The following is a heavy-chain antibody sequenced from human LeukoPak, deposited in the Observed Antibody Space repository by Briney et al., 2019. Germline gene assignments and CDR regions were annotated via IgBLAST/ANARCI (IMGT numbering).Heavy chain of an antibody. Sequence: ASVKVSCKASGGTFSSYAISWGRQAPGQGLEWMGGIIPIFGTANYAQKSQGRVTITADETTSTAYMELSSLRTEDTAVYYCARAKETSRSYFKPLLLYYFDYWGQGTLVTASS. CDR2: IIPIFGTA. CDR1: GGTFSSYA. V-gene: IGHV1-69*13. D-gene: IGHD1-26*01. CDR3: ARAKETSRSYFKPLLLYYFDY. J-gene: IGHJ4*02.